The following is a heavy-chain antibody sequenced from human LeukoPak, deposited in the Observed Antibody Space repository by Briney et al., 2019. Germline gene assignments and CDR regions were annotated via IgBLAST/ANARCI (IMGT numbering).Heavy chain of an antibody. Sequence: GGSLRLSCAAYGFTFSTSTMDWVRQAPGKGLEWVSSIGRSGTNTHYADSVKGRFTISSDNAMQSLYLQMNRLRADDTTVYYCVRGDSRDYWGQGTLVTVSS. CDR3: VRGDSRDY. CDR2: IGRSGTNT. D-gene: IGHD3-22*01. V-gene: IGHV3-21*01. CDR1: GFTFSTST. J-gene: IGHJ4*02.